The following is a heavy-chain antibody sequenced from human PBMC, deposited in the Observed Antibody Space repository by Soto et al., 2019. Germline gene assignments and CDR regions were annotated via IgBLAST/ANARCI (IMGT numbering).Heavy chain of an antibody. CDR2: ISYDESNK. J-gene: IGHJ4*02. D-gene: IGHD6-6*01. Sequence: GGSLRLSCAASGFTFSSYGMHWVRQAPGKGLEWVAVISYDESNKYYADSVKGRFTISRDNSKNTLYLQMNSLRAEDTAVCYCAKDTSSSSYYFDYWGQGTLVTVSS. CDR1: GFTFSSYG. V-gene: IGHV3-30*18. CDR3: AKDTSSSSYYFDY.